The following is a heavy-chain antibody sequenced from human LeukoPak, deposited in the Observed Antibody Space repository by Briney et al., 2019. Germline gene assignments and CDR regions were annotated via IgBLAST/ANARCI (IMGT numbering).Heavy chain of an antibody. D-gene: IGHD6-19*01. J-gene: IGHJ4*02. CDR1: GFSVSSFG. CDR3: AQGYSSGWYPN. V-gene: IGHV3-23*01. Sequence: GGSLRLSCAVSGFSVSSFGMSWVRQAPGEGLEWISAISLDGETTYYADSVKGRFIISRDNSKNTLYLQLSSLRVEDTAVYYCAQGYSSGWYPNWGQGSLVSVS. CDR2: ISLDGETT.